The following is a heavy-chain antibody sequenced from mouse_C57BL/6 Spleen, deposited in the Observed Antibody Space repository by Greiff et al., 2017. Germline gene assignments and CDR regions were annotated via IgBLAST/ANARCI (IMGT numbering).Heavy chain of an antibody. CDR3: ARNDGYWGYYAMDY. J-gene: IGHJ4*01. CDR2: IWSDGST. Sequence: VQLVESGPGLVAPSQSLSITCTVSGFSLTSYGVHWVRQPPGKGLEWLVVIWSDGSTTYNSALKSRLSISKDNSKSQVFLKMNSLQTDDTAMYYCARNDGYWGYYAMDYWGKGTSVTVSS. D-gene: IGHD2-3*01. V-gene: IGHV2-6*02. CDR1: GFSLTSYG.